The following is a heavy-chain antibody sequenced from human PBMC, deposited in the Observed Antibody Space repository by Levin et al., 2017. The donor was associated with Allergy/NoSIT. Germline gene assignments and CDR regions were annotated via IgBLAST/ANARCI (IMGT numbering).Heavy chain of an antibody. D-gene: IGHD6-19*01. Sequence: SETLSLTCTVSGGSISSYYWSWIRQPPGKGLEWIGYIYYSGSTNYKPSLKSRVTISVDTSKNQFSLKLSSVTAADTAVYYCAREAVAGNWYFDLWGRGTLVTVSS. J-gene: IGHJ2*01. V-gene: IGHV4-59*01. CDR3: AREAVAGNWYFDL. CDR1: GGSISSYY. CDR2: IYYSGST.